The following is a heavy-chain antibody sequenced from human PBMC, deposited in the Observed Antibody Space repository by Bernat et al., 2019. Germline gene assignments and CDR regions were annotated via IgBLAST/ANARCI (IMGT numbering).Heavy chain of an antibody. J-gene: IGHJ4*02. Sequence: QVPLLQPGADVKNPASSVKVSCKASGRPFRIYTILWAPRASARGLEWMGRIIPILGIANYAQKFQGRVTITADKSTSTAYMELSSLRSEDTAVYYCARDVSDYGDYGSFDYWGQGTLVTVSS. CDR3: ARDVSDYGDYGSFDY. CDR2: IIPILGIA. D-gene: IGHD4-17*01. CDR1: GRPFRIYT. V-gene: IGHV1-69*04.